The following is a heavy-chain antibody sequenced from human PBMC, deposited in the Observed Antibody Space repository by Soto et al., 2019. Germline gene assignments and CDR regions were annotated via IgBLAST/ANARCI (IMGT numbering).Heavy chain of an antibody. J-gene: IGHJ4*02. Sequence: QITLKESGPTLVKPTQTLTLTCSLSGFSINTDGVGVGWIRQPPGKTLEWLALIYWNDDKRYSPSLKTRLTITKDTSKNQVVLTMIDMDPVDTATYYCAPMLGTAPCFDYWGQGALVTVSS. CDR2: IYWNDDK. D-gene: IGHD2-21*02. CDR1: GFSINTDGVG. V-gene: IGHV2-5*01. CDR3: APMLGTAPCFDY.